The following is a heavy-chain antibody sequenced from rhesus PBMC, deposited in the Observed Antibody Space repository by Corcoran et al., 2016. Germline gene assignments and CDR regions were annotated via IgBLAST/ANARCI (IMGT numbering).Heavy chain of an antibody. CDR3: ANGAFKGNWNYPNFDY. Sequence: EVQLVESGGGLAKPGGSLRLSCAASGFTFSSYWKNWVRQASGKGLELVSAFNSCGGSTYYSDSVKGRFTISRDNSKNTLSLQMNSLRAEDTAVYYCANGAFKGNWNYPNFDYWGQGVLVTVSS. V-gene: IGHV3S25*01. J-gene: IGHJ4*01. CDR1: GFTFSSYW. D-gene: IGHD1-26*01. CDR2: FNSCGGST.